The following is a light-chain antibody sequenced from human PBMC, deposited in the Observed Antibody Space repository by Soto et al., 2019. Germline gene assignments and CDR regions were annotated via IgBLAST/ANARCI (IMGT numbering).Light chain of an antibody. CDR1: QSIANY. J-gene: IGKJ1*01. CDR2: AAS. V-gene: IGKV1-39*01. CDR3: QQSSSTPWT. Sequence: DIQMTQSPSSLSASVGDRVTIPCRASQSIANYLNWYQQKPGKAPKLLIYAASSLQSVVPPRFSGSGSGSDFTLTISSLQPEDFATYYCQQSSSTPWTFGQGTKVEIK.